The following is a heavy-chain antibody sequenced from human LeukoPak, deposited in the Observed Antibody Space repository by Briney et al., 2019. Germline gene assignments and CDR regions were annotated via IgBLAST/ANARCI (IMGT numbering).Heavy chain of an antibody. J-gene: IGHJ6*02. CDR1: GFTFSNYD. CDR3: ARVGRYGMDV. V-gene: IGHV3-13*01. Sequence: GGSLRLSCAASGFTFSNYDMRWVRQATGKGLEWVSAIGTAGDTYYVGSVKGRFTISRENAKNSLYLQMNSLGAGDTAVYYCARVGRYGMDVWGQGTTVTVSS. CDR2: IGTAGDT.